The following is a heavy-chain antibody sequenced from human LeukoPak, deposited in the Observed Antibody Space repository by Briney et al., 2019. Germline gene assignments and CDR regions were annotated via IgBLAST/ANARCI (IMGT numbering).Heavy chain of an antibody. CDR1: GFTFDEYA. Sequence: GGSLRLSCAASGFTFDEYAMHWVRQAPGKGLEWDSGISWNSGIIGYADSVKGRFTISRDNAKNSLYLQLNSLRPEDTALYYCAKANSYSSSSYFDYWGQGTLVTVSS. V-gene: IGHV3-9*01. D-gene: IGHD6-6*01. CDR3: AKANSYSSSSYFDY. J-gene: IGHJ4*02. CDR2: ISWNSGII.